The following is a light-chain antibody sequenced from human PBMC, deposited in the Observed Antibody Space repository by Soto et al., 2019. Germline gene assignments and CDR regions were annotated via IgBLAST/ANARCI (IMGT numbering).Light chain of an antibody. CDR2: KAS. Sequence: DIQMTQSPSTLSGSVGDRVTTTCRASQTISSWLAWYQQKPGKAPKLLIYKASTLKSGVPSRFSGSGPGTEFTLTISSLQPDDFATYYCLQHNSYPPTFGQGTKVDIK. J-gene: IGKJ1*01. CDR1: QTISSW. V-gene: IGKV1-5*03. CDR3: LQHNSYPPT.